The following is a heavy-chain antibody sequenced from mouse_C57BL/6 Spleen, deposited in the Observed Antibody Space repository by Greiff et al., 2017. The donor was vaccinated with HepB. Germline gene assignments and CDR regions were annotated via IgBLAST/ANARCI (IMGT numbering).Heavy chain of an antibody. Sequence: EVHLVESGPGLVKPSQSLSLTCSVTGYSITSGYYWKWIRQFPGNKLEWMGYISYDGSNNYNPSLKNRISITRDTSKNQFFLKLNSVTTEDTATYYCAREGRDWYFDVWGTGTTVTVSS. CDR2: ISYDGSN. CDR3: AREGRDWYFDV. V-gene: IGHV3-6*01. J-gene: IGHJ1*03. CDR1: GYSITSGYY.